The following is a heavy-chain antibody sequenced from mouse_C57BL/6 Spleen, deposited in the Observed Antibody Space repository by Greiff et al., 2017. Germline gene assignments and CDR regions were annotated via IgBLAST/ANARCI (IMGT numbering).Heavy chain of an antibody. V-gene: IGHV5-17*01. CDR3: ARHLGNSNYYGSSYDDYAMDY. CDR2: ISSGSSTI. Sequence: EVQGVESGGGLVKPGGSLKLSCAASGFTFSDYGMHWVRQAPEKGLEWVAYISSGSSTIYYADTVKGRFPISRDNAKNTLFLQMTSLRSDDTAMYYCARHLGNSNYYGSSYDDYAMDYWGQGTSVTVSS. D-gene: IGHD1-1*01. CDR1: GFTFSDYG. J-gene: IGHJ4*01.